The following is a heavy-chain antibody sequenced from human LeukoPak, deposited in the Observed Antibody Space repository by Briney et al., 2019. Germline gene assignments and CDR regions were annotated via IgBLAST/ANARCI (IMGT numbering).Heavy chain of an antibody. CDR2: INPNSGGT. CDR3: ARGWVDCSGGSCYSILYDY. J-gene: IGHJ4*02. V-gene: IGHV1-2*02. CDR1: GYTFTGYY. Sequence: ASVKVSCKASGYTFTGYYMHWVRQAPGQGLEWMGWINPNSGGTNYAQKFQGRVTMTRDTSISTTYMELSRLRSDDTAVYYCARGWVDCSGGSCYSILYDYWGQGTLVTVSS. D-gene: IGHD2-15*01.